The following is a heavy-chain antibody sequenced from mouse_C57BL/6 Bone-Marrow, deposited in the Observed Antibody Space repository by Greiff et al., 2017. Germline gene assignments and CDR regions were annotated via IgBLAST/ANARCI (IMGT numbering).Heavy chain of an antibody. J-gene: IGHJ4*01. CDR3: ARLGTTVPYYAMDY. D-gene: IGHD1-1*01. Sequence: QVQLQQPGAELVMPGASVKLSCKASGYTFTSYWMHWVKQRPGQGLEWIGEIDPSDSYTNYNQKFKGKSKLTVDKSSSTAYMQLSSLTSEDSAVYYCARLGTTVPYYAMDYWGQGTSVTVSS. CDR2: IDPSDSYT. V-gene: IGHV1-69*01. CDR1: GYTFTSYW.